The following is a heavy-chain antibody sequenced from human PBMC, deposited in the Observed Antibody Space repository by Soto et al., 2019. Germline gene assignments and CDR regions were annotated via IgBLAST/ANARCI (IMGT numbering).Heavy chain of an antibody. D-gene: IGHD6-13*01. CDR1: GFTFSSYA. CDR3: ARPKTAGTGWFDP. J-gene: IGHJ5*02. CDR2: ISYDGSNK. V-gene: IGHV3-30-3*01. Sequence: QVQLVESGGGVVQPGRSLRLSCAASGFTFSSYAMHWVRQAPGKGLEWVAVISYDGSNKYYADSVKGRFTISRDNSKNTLYLQMNSLRAEDTAVYYCARPKTAGTGWFDPWGQGTLVTVSS.